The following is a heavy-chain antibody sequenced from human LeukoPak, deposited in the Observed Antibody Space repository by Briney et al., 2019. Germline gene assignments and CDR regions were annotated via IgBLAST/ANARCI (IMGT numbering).Heavy chain of an antibody. CDR2: IIPIFGTA. CDR3: ARGDSYNWNRFVFDP. J-gene: IGHJ5*02. V-gene: IGHV1-69*05. D-gene: IGHD1-20*01. CDR1: GGTFSSYA. Sequence: ASVKVSCKASGGTFSSYAISWVRQAPGQGLEWMGGIIPIFGTANHAQKFQGRVTITTDESTSTAYMELSSLRSEDTAVYYCARGDSYNWNRFVFDPWGQGTLVTVSS.